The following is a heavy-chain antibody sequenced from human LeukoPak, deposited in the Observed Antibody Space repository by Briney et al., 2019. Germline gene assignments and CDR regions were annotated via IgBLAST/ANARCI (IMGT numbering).Heavy chain of an antibody. CDR2: ISDSGGST. D-gene: IGHD6-13*01. CDR3: AKCRGSSWSDYFDY. J-gene: IGHJ4*02. CDR1: GFSLSRYA. V-gene: IGHV3-23*01. Sequence: GASLRLSCAVSGFSLSRYAMSWVRKAPGKGLEWVSAISDSGGSTYYADSVKGRFTISRDNSRNTLYLQMNTLRAEDTAVYYCAKCRGSSWSDYFDYWGQGTLVAVSS.